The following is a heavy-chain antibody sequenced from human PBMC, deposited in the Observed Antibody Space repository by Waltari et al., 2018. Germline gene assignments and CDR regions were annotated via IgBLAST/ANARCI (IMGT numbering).Heavy chain of an antibody. J-gene: IGHJ4*02. Sequence: QVQLVQSGAEVKKPGSSVKVSCKASGGTFSSYTISWVRQAPGQGLEWMGRIIPILGIANYAQKFQGRVTITADKSTSTAYMELSSLRSEDTAVYYCARTIFGVVTNLFDYWGQGTLVTVSS. CDR2: IIPILGIA. D-gene: IGHD3-3*01. CDR1: GGTFSSYT. CDR3: ARTIFGVVTNLFDY. V-gene: IGHV1-69*02.